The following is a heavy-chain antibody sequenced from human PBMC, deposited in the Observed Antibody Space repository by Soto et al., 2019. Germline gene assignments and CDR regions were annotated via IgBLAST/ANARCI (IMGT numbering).Heavy chain of an antibody. D-gene: IGHD5-18*01. V-gene: IGHV1-69*02. CDR1: GGTFSSYT. Sequence: QVQLVQSGAEVKKPGSSVKVSCKASGGTFSSYTISWVRQAPGQGLEWMGRIIPILGIANYAQKLQGRGTITADKSTSTAYMELSSLRSEDTAVYYCARGEGDTAMVGAVFYYMDVWGKGTTVTVSS. CDR2: IIPILGIA. J-gene: IGHJ6*03. CDR3: ARGEGDTAMVGAVFYYMDV.